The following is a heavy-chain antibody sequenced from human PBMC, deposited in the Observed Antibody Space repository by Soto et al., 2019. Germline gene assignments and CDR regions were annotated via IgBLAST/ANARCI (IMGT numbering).Heavy chain of an antibody. CDR3: AFLVRGVIEYGMDV. D-gene: IGHD3-10*01. V-gene: IGHV1-2*04. Sequence: ASVKVSCKASGYTFTGYYMHWVRQAPGQGLEWMGWINPNSGGTNYAQKFQGWVTMTRDTSISTAYMELSRLRSDDTAVYYCAFLVRGVIEYGMDVWGQGTTVTGAS. CDR1: GYTFTGYY. CDR2: INPNSGGT. J-gene: IGHJ6*02.